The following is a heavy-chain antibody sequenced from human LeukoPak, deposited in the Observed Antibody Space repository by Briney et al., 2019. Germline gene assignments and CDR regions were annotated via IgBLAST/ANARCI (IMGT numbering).Heavy chain of an antibody. Sequence: SVKVSCKASGGTFSSYAISWVRQAPGQGLEWMGGIIPIFGTANYAQKFQGRVTITADESTSTAYMELSSLRSEDTAVYYCAREGYCTNGVCYYFDYWGQGTLVTVSS. J-gene: IGHJ4*02. CDR2: IIPIFGTA. CDR1: GGTFSSYA. V-gene: IGHV1-69*01. D-gene: IGHD2-8*01. CDR3: AREGYCTNGVCYYFDY.